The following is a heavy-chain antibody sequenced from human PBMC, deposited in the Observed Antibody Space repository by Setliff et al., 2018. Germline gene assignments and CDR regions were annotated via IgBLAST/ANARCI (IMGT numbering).Heavy chain of an antibody. V-gene: IGHV4-39*01. Sequence: SETLSLTCIVSGGSIGSHYWGWIRQPPGKGLEWIGRIHYSGNTYYNASLKSRVIISVDTAQNQFSLSLSSVTAADTAVYYCARTGTYRYFDYWGQGTLVTVSS. CDR3: ARTGTYRYFDY. J-gene: IGHJ4*02. CDR2: IHYSGNT. D-gene: IGHD1-1*01. CDR1: GGSIGSHY.